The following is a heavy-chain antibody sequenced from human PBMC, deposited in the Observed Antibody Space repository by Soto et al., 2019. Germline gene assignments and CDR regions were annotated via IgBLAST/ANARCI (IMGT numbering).Heavy chain of an antibody. D-gene: IGHD3-3*01. CDR1: GFTFSSYW. V-gene: IGHV3-7*03. CDR3: ARVGPSYDFWSGYSYYYGMDV. J-gene: IGHJ6*02. CDR2: IKQDGSEK. Sequence: PGGSLRLSCAASGFTFSSYWMSWVRQAPGKGLEWVANIKQDGSEKYYVDSVKGRFTISRDNAKNSLYLQMNSLRAEDTAVYYCARVGPSYDFWSGYSYYYGMDVWGQGTTVTVSS.